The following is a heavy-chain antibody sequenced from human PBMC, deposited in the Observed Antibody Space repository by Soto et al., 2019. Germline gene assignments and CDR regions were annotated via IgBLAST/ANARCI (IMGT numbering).Heavy chain of an antibody. CDR2: IYHSGST. V-gene: IGHV4-4*02. CDR3: ARETGRSGTNVDY. D-gene: IGHD3-10*01. CDR1: GGSISSSNW. J-gene: IGHJ4*02. Sequence: KTSETLSLTCAVPGGSISSSNWWSWVRQPPGKGLEWIGEIYHSGSTNYNPSLKSRVTISVDKSKNQFSLKLSSVTAADTAVYYCARETGRSGTNVDYWGQGTLVTVSS.